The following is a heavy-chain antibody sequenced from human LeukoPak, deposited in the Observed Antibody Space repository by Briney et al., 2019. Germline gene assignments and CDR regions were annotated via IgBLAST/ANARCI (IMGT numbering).Heavy chain of an antibody. CDR3: VKSSTNYGGWFDS. Sequence: GGSLRLSCAASGFTFSSHSMNWVRQAPGKGLEWVSSISTSSSYIYYADSVKGRFTISRDNARNPLSLQVSRLRAEDTAVYYCVKSSTNYGGWFDSWGQGTLVTVSS. CDR2: ISTSSSYI. D-gene: IGHD4/OR15-4a*01. CDR1: GFTFSSHS. V-gene: IGHV3-21*01. J-gene: IGHJ5*01.